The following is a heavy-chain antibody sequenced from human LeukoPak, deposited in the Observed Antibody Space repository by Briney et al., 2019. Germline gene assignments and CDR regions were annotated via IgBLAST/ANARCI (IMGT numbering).Heavy chain of an antibody. V-gene: IGHV3-30-3*01. D-gene: IGHD3-10*01. Sequence: PGGSLRLSCAASGFTFSSYAMHWVRQAPGKGLEWVAVISYDGSNKHYADSVKGRFTISRDNSKNTLYLQMNSLRAEDTAVYYCARDDLYYGSGSYYKMGFDYWGQGTLVTVSS. J-gene: IGHJ4*02. CDR2: ISYDGSNK. CDR1: GFTFSSYA. CDR3: ARDDLYYGSGSYYKMGFDY.